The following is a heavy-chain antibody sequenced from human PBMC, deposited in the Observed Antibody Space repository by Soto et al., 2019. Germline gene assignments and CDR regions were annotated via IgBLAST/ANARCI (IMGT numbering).Heavy chain of an antibody. CDR3: ELDY. Sequence: AVGSLRLSCAASGFTFISYAMSLVRQAPRKGLEWVSVISVDGGSTYYADSVKGRFTISRDNSKNTLYLQMNSLRAEDTAVYYCELDYWGQGTLVTVSS. J-gene: IGHJ4*01. CDR2: ISVDGGST. V-gene: IGHV3-23*01. CDR1: GFTFISYA.